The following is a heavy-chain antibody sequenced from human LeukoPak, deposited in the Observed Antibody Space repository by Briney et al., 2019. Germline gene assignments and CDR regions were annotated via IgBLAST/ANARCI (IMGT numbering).Heavy chain of an antibody. V-gene: IGHV1-18*01. CDR2: VSTYNGNT. CDR1: GYTFTSYG. D-gene: IGHD2-15*01. J-gene: IGHJ4*02. Sequence: ASVKVSCKASGYTFTSYGIGWMRQAPGQGLEWMGWVSTYNGNTNYAQKFQGRVTMTTDTSTSTASMELRSLASDDTAVYFCARRGGCGPYFNYWGQGTLVTVSS. CDR3: ARRGGCGPYFNY.